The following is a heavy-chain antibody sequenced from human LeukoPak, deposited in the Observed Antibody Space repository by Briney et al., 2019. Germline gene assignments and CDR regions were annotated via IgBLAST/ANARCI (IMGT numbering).Heavy chain of an antibody. V-gene: IGHV3-20*04. D-gene: IGHD3-22*01. Sequence: GGSLRLSCAASGFTFDDHGMSWVRQAPGKGLEWVSGINWNGGSTGYADSVKGRFTISRDNAKNSLYLQMNSLRAEDTALYYCARLSGPTVMSSGIIDYWGQGTLVTVSS. CDR1: GFTFDDHG. J-gene: IGHJ4*02. CDR2: INWNGGST. CDR3: ARLSGPTVMSSGIIDY.